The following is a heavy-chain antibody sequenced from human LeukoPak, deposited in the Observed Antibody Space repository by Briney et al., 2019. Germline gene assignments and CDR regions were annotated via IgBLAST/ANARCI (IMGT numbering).Heavy chain of an antibody. Sequence: SETLSLTCAVYGGSFSDFYCTWIRQPPGKGLEWIGEINHSGNTKYNPSLKSRVTILLDTSKNQFSLKVRSVTAADTAVYYCATTRGVITLDGYHYYIDVWGKGTTVAVSS. CDR3: ATTRGVITLDGYHYYIDV. CDR1: GGSFSDFY. V-gene: IGHV4-34*01. J-gene: IGHJ6*03. CDR2: INHSGNT. D-gene: IGHD3-10*01.